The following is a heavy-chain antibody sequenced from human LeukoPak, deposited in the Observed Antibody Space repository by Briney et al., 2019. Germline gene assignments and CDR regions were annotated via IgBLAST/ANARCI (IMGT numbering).Heavy chain of an antibody. CDR3: ARDQGYGIDY. D-gene: IGHD5-18*01. Sequence: GGSLRLSCAASGFTFSSYAMSWVRQAPGKGLEWVSAISGSGGSTYYADSVKGRFTISRDNSKNTLSLQMNSLRAEDTAVYYCARDQGYGIDYWGQGALVSVSS. CDR2: ISGSGGST. CDR1: GFTFSSYA. V-gene: IGHV3-23*01. J-gene: IGHJ4*02.